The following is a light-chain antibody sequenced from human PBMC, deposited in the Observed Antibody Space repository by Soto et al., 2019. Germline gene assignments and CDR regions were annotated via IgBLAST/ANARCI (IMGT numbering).Light chain of an antibody. Sequence: QPVLTQSSSASASLGSSVKFTCTLSSGHSSYIIAWHQQQPGKAPRYLMKLEGSGSYNKGSGVPDRFSGSSSGADRYLTIPNLQFEDEADYYCETWDSNTRVFGGGTKLTVL. CDR2: LEGSGSY. V-gene: IGLV4-60*02. J-gene: IGLJ2*01. CDR3: ETWDSNTRV. CDR1: SGHSSYI.